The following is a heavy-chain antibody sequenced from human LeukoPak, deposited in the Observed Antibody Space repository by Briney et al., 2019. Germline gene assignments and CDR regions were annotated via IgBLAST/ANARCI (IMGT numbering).Heavy chain of an antibody. CDR3: ARTIVATGPDY. V-gene: IGHV3-48*04. Sequence: GGSLRLSCAASGFTFSSYSMNWVRQAPGKGLERVSYISSSSSTIYYTDSAKGRFTISRDNAKNSLYLQRNSLRAEDTAVYECARTIVATGPDYWGQGTLVTVAS. J-gene: IGHJ4*02. D-gene: IGHD5-12*01. CDR1: GFTFSSYS. CDR2: ISSSSSTI.